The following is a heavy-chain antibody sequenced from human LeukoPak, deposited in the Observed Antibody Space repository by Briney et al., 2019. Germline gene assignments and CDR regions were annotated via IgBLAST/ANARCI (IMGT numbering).Heavy chain of an antibody. V-gene: IGHV4-59*08. CDR2: IYYSGST. CDR3: ARRTAMAYFDY. D-gene: IGHD5-18*01. J-gene: IGHJ4*02. Sequence: SETLSLTCTVSGGSISSYYWSWIRQPPGKGLEWIGYIYYSGSTNYNPSLKSRVTISVDTSKNQFSLKLSSVTAADTAVYYCARRTAMAYFDYCGQGTLVTVSS. CDR1: GGSISSYY.